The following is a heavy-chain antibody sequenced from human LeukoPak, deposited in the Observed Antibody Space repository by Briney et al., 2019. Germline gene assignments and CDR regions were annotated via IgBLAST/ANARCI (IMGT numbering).Heavy chain of an antibody. V-gene: IGHV1-8*01. CDR1: GYTFTSYD. CDR2: MNPNSGNT. J-gene: IGHJ3*02. D-gene: IGHD2-15*01. Sequence: GASVKVSCKASGYTFTSYDINWVRQATGQGLEWMGWMNPNSGNTGYAQKFQGRVTMTRNTSISTDYMELRSLRSEDTAVYYCATLYCSGGSCYSGYAFDIWGQGTMVTVSS. CDR3: ATLYCSGGSCYSGYAFDI.